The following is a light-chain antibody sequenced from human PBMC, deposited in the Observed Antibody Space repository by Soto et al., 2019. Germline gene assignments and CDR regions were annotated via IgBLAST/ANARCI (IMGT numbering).Light chain of an antibody. CDR3: QQRSNWPIT. J-gene: IGKJ5*01. CDR2: DAS. Sequence: EIVLTQSPATLSLSRGESATLSCISSQSVTKYLVWYQQKPGQAPRLLISDASYRATGIPARFSGSGSGTDFTLTISSLEPEDFALYYCQQRSNWPITFGQGTRLEI. V-gene: IGKV3-11*01. CDR1: QSVTKY.